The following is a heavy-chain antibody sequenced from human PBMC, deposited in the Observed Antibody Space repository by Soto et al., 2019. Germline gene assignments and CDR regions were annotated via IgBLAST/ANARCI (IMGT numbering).Heavy chain of an antibody. Sequence: QVQLVQSGAEVKKPGSSVKVSCKAFGGTFSSYTISWVRQAPGQGLEWMGRIIPILGIANYAQKFQGRVTITADKSTSTAYMELSSLRSEDTAVYYCARDRGDGGNSYWGQGTLVTVSS. CDR2: IIPILGIA. D-gene: IGHD2-21*02. V-gene: IGHV1-69*08. CDR3: ARDRGDGGNSY. CDR1: GGTFSSYT. J-gene: IGHJ4*02.